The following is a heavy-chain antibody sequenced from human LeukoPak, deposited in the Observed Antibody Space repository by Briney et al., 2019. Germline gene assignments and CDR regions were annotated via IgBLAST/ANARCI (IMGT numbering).Heavy chain of an antibody. J-gene: IGHJ4*02. D-gene: IGHD3-22*01. Sequence: QSGPTLVKPTQTLTLTCTFSGFALSTSGVGVGWIRQHPGKALEWLALIYWDDDKRYSPSLKSRLTITKDTSKNQVVLTMTNMDPVDTATYYCAHKGSSGYSSAIFDYWGQGTLVTVSS. CDR1: GFALSTSGVG. CDR3: AHKGSSGYSSAIFDY. V-gene: IGHV2-5*02. CDR2: IYWDDDK.